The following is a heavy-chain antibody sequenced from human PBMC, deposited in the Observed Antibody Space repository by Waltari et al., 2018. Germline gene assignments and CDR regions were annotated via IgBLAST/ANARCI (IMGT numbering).Heavy chain of an antibody. Sequence: QVQLQQSGPGLVKPSQTLSLTCAISGDSVSSNTADRNWIRQYPSRGLEWLGRTDYRSKWYNDYAVSVKSRITINPDTSKNQFSLQLNSVTPEETAVYYCARDLHYYDRFDDAFDIWGQGTMVTVSS. CDR2: TDYRSKWYN. J-gene: IGHJ3*02. CDR1: GDSVSSNTAD. D-gene: IGHD3-22*01. CDR3: ARDLHYYDRFDDAFDI. V-gene: IGHV6-1*01.